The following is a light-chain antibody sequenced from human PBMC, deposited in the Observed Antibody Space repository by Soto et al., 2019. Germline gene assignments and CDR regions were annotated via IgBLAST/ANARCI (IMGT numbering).Light chain of an antibody. CDR2: GAS. J-gene: IGKJ1*01. CDR1: QSVSNNY. CDR3: QQYGTSPRP. V-gene: IGKV3-20*01. Sequence: EIVLTQSPGTLSLSPGERATLSCRASQSVSNNYLAWYQQKPGQAPRFIIYGASTRVTGIPDRFSGSGSGTDFTLTISRREAEDFAVYYCQQYGTSPRPFGQGTKVEI.